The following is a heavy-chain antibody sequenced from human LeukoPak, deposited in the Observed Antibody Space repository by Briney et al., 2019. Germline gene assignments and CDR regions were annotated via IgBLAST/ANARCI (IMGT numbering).Heavy chain of an antibody. Sequence: ASVKVSCKASGGTFSSYAISWVRQAPGQGLEWMGIINPSGGSTSYAQKFQGRVTMTRDTSTSTVYMELSSLRSEDTAVYYCARAVGATEFDYWGQGTLVTVSS. CDR2: INPSGGST. V-gene: IGHV1-46*01. D-gene: IGHD1-26*01. CDR3: ARAVGATEFDY. CDR1: GGTFSSYA. J-gene: IGHJ4*02.